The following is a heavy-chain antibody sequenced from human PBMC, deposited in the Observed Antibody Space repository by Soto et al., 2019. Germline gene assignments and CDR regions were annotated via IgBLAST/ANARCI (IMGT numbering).Heavy chain of an antibody. CDR2: ISGSGVRT. CDR3: TKDQVGCSEGVCPSTGDY. V-gene: IGHV3-23*01. D-gene: IGHD2-8*01. CDR1: GFSLSTYA. Sequence: GGSLRLSCAVSGFSLSTYAMNWVRQAPGKGLEWVSGISGSGVRTYYADSVKGRFTISRDTSKNAVYLQMNSLRAEDTAVYFCTKDQVGCSEGVCPSTGDYWGQGTLVTVSS. J-gene: IGHJ4*02.